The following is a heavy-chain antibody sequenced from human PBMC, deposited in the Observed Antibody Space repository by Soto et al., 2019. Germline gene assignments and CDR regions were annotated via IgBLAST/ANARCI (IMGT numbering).Heavy chain of an antibody. Sequence: EVQLVESGGGLVKPGGSLRLSCAASGFTFSSYSMNWVRQAPGKGLEWVSSISSSSSYIYYADSVKGRFTISRDNAKNSLYLQMNSLRAEDTAVYYCARDSPHSGYDYLFDYWGQGTLVTVSS. J-gene: IGHJ4*02. D-gene: IGHD5-12*01. CDR1: GFTFSSYS. CDR3: ARDSPHSGYDYLFDY. CDR2: ISSSSSYI. V-gene: IGHV3-21*01.